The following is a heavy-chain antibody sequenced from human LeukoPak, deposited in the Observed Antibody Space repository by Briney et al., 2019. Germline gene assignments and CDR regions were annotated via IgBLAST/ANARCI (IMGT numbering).Heavy chain of an antibody. D-gene: IGHD3-16*01. V-gene: IGHV3-11*06. CDR2: ISSSSSYT. Sequence: EPGGSLRLSCAASGFTFSDYYMSWIRQAPGKGLEWVSYISSSSSYTNYADSVKGRFTIPRDNAKNSLYLQMNSLRAEDTAVYYCARDSVGGSGFDYWGQGTLVTVSS. CDR3: ARDSVGGSGFDY. CDR1: GFTFSDYY. J-gene: IGHJ4*02.